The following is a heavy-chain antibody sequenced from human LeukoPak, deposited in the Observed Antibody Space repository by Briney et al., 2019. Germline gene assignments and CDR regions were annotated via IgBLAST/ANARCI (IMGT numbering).Heavy chain of an antibody. J-gene: IGHJ4*02. CDR1: GGSFSGYY. V-gene: IGHV4-34*01. D-gene: IGHD6-19*01. Sequence: SETLSLTCAVYGGSFSGYYWSWIRQPPGEGLEWIGEINHSGSTNYNPSLKSRVTISVDTSKNQFSLKLSSVTAADTAVYYCASKRIAVQHRYYFDYWGQGPLVTVSS. CDR2: INHSGST. CDR3: ASKRIAVQHRYYFDY.